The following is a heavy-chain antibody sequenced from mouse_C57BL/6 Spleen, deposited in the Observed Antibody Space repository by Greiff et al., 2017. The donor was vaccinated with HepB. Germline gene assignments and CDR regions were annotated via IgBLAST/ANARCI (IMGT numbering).Heavy chain of an antibody. CDR2: IYPGDGDT. Sequence: VQLQQSGPELVKPGASVKISCKASGYAFSSSWMNWVKQRPGKGLEWIGRIYPGDGDTNYNGKFKGKATLTADKSSSTAYMQLSSLPSEDAAVYFCAREGDSAGYFDYWGQGTTLTVSS. D-gene: IGHD3-2*01. CDR3: AREGDSAGYFDY. V-gene: IGHV1-82*01. J-gene: IGHJ2*01. CDR1: GYAFSSSW.